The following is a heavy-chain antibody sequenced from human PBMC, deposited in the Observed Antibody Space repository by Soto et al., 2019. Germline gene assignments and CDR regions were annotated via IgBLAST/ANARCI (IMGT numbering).Heavy chain of an antibody. Sequence: PGESLKISCKGSGYSFSSYWIGWVLQMPGKGLEWMGIIYPGYSDTRYSPSFQGQVTISADKSISTAYLQWSSLKASDTAMYYCARWHAVTRDYYYYGMDAWGQGTTVTVSS. CDR3: ARWHAVTRDYYYYGMDA. D-gene: IGHD4-4*01. CDR2: IYPGYSDT. V-gene: IGHV5-51*01. J-gene: IGHJ6*02. CDR1: GYSFSSYW.